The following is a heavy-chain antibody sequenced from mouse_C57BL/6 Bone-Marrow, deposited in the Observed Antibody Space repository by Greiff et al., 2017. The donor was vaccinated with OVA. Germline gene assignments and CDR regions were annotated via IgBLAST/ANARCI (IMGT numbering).Heavy chain of an antibody. CDR2: ISSGGSYT. CDR3: ASPEGFSF. J-gene: IGHJ3*01. CDR1: GFTFSSYG. V-gene: IGHV5-6*02. Sequence: DVMLVESGGDLVKPGGSLKLSCAASGFTFSSYGMSWVRQTPDKRLEWVATISSGGSYTYYPDSVKGRFTISRDNAKNTLYLKMSSLKSEDTAMYFCASPEGFSFGGQGTLVSVST.